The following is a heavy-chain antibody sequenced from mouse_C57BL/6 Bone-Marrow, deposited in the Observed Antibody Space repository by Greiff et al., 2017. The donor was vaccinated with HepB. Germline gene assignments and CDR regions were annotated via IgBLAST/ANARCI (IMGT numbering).Heavy chain of an antibody. Sequence: EVQLVEFGAELVRPGASVKLSCTASGFNIKDDYMHWVKQRPEQGLEWIGWIDPENGDTEYASKFQGKATITADTSSNTAYLQLSSLTSEDTAVYYCTPAYYSKTWFAYWGQGTLVTVSA. CDR2: IDPENGDT. V-gene: IGHV14-4*01. D-gene: IGHD2-5*01. CDR1: GFNIKDDY. J-gene: IGHJ3*01. CDR3: TPAYYSKTWFAY.